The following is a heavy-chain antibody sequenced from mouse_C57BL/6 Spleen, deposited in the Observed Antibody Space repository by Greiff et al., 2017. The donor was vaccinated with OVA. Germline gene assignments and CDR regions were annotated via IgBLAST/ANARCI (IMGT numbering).Heavy chain of an antibody. CDR2: IWTGGGT. CDR1: GFSLTSYA. J-gene: IGHJ1*03. D-gene: IGHD1-1*01. Sequence: VQGVESGPGLVAPSQSLSITCTVSGFSLTSYAISWVRQPPGKGLEWLGVIWTGGGTNYNSALKSRLSISKDNSKSQVFLKMNSLQTDDTARYYCAREDYYGSSYWYFDVWGTGTTVTVSS. V-gene: IGHV2-9-1*01. CDR3: AREDYYGSSYWYFDV.